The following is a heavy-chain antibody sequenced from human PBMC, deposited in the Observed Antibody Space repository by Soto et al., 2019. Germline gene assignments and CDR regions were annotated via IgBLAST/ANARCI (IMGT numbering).Heavy chain of an antibody. V-gene: IGHV4-59*01. CDR3: ARTPSTNWSNSWWCPP. CDR1: GDSITDYY. J-gene: IGHJ5*02. D-gene: IGHD2-2*01. Sequence: SETLSLTCTVSGDSITDYYWSWIRQPPGKGLEWLGFIYHGGYTNYNPSLKSRVTISIDTSKNQFSLKLTSVTAADTAVYFCARTPSTNWSNSWWCPPWAQGTLVTVS. CDR2: IYHGGYT.